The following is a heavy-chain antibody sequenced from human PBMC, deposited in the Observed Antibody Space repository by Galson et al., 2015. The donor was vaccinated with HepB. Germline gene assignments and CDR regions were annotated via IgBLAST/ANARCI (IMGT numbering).Heavy chain of an antibody. CDR1: GFTFSSYA. V-gene: IGHV3-23*01. CDR2: ISGGSDST. D-gene: IGHD3-22*01. Sequence: SLRLSCAASGFTFSSYAMTWVRQAPGKGLEWVSAISGGSDSTYYADSVKGRFTISRDNSKNTLYLQMNSLRAEDTAVYYCAKLTTIVVVNTSPLFDYWGQGTLVTVSS. J-gene: IGHJ4*02. CDR3: AKLTTIVVVNTSPLFDY.